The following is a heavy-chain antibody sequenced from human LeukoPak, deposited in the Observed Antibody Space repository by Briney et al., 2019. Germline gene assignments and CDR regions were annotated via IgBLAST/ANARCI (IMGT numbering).Heavy chain of an antibody. Sequence: ASVKVSCKASGYTFTSYDLNGVRQATGQGLEWMGWMNPNSGNTVYAQKFQGRVTMTRNTSISTAYMELSSLRSEDTAVYYCARARGVYGDPNFDYWGQGTLVTVSS. J-gene: IGHJ4*02. V-gene: IGHV1-8*01. CDR2: MNPNSGNT. D-gene: IGHD4-17*01. CDR1: GYTFTSYD. CDR3: ARARGVYGDPNFDY.